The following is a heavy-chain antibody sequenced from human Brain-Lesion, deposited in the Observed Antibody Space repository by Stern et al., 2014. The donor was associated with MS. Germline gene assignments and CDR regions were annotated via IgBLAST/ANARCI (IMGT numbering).Heavy chain of an antibody. CDR1: GGSISSGSDY. V-gene: IGHV4-61*02. CDR3: ASGYRIFDY. CDR2: IHPSGSA. J-gene: IGHJ4*02. D-gene: IGHD5-18*01. Sequence: VQLVESGPGLVKPSQTLSLTCTVSGGSISSGSDYWSWLRQPVGQGLEWIGRIHPSGSAFYTPSLKSRVTISTDTSMNQFSLELNPATAADTAIYYCASGYRIFDYWGQGILVTVSS.